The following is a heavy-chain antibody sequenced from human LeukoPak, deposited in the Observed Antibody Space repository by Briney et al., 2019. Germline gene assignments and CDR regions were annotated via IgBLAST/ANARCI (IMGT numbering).Heavy chain of an antibody. V-gene: IGHV4-34*01. D-gene: IGHD2-21*01. CDR3: ASTGGGLSYPPKRSYSDY. Sequence: SETLSLTCAVYGGSFSGYYWSWIRQPPGKGLEWIGEINHSGSTNYNPSLKSRVTISVDTSKNQFSLKLSSVTAADTAVYYCASTGGGLSYPPKRSYSDYWGQGTLVTVSS. CDR2: INHSGST. CDR1: GGSFSGYY. J-gene: IGHJ4*02.